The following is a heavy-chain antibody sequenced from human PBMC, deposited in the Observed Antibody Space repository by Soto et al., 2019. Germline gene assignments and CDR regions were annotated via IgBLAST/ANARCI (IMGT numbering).Heavy chain of an antibody. V-gene: IGHV4-31*03. J-gene: IGHJ4*02. CDR1: GGSISSGGYY. D-gene: IGHD4-17*01. Sequence: SKTLSLTCTVSGGSISSGGYYWSWIRQHPGKGLEWIGYIYYSGSTYYNPSLKSRVTISVDTSKNQFSLKLSSVTAADTAVYYCARELRYGAEVAYFDYWGQGTLVTVSS. CDR3: ARELRYGAEVAYFDY. CDR2: IYYSGST.